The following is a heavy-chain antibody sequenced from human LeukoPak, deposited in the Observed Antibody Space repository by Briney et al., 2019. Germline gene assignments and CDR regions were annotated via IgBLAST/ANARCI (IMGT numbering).Heavy chain of an antibody. CDR2: ISGSSSNI. CDR1: GFTFSSHG. V-gene: IGHV3-48*04. J-gene: IGHJ4*02. D-gene: IGHD3-10*01. Sequence: GGSLRLSCAASGFTFSSHGMNWVRQAPGKGLEWVSYISGSSSNIYYADSVKGRFSISRDNAKNSLYLQMNSLRAEDTAVYYCARPASGSYPYWGQGTLVTVSS. CDR3: ARPASGSYPY.